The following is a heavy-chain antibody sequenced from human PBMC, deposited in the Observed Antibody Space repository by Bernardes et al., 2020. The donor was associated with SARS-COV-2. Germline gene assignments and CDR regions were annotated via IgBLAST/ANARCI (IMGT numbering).Heavy chain of an antibody. V-gene: IGHV3-30*18. CDR3: AKTYSGSYYNAFDY. CDR1: GFTFSSYG. Sequence: GGSLRLSCAASGFTFSSYGMHWVRQAPGKGLEWVAVISYDGSNKYYADSVKGRFTISRDNSKNTLYLQMNSLRAEDTAVYYCAKTYSGSYYNAFDYWGQGTLVTVSS. CDR2: ISYDGSNK. J-gene: IGHJ4*02. D-gene: IGHD1-26*01.